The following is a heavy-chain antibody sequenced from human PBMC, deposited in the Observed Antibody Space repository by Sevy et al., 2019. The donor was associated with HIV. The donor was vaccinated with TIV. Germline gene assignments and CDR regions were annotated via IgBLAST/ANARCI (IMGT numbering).Heavy chain of an antibody. V-gene: IGHV3-53*01. D-gene: IGHD2-15*01. CDR2: IHSGGKI. J-gene: IGHJ6*02. Sequence: GESLKISCAASGFSVSSNYMSWVRQAPGKGPEWVSVIHSGGKISYADSVQGRFTISRDNSKNTLYLQMNSLRAEDTAVYYCAREDIVLGEDNYYGIDVWGQGTTVPVSS. CDR3: AREDIVLGEDNYYGIDV. CDR1: GFSVSSNY.